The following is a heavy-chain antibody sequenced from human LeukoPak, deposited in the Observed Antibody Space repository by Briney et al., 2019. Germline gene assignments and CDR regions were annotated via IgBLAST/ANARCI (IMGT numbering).Heavy chain of an antibody. D-gene: IGHD5-12*01. CDR3: AREIMATIVGAFDI. Sequence: ASVKVSCKASGYTFSDYYLHWVRQAPGHGLEWMEWINPHSGGTHYAQKFQGRVTMTRDTSISTAYMELSSLRSDDTAVYFCAREIMATIVGAFDIWGQGTMVTVSS. V-gene: IGHV1-2*02. J-gene: IGHJ3*02. CDR2: INPHSGGT. CDR1: GYTFSDYY.